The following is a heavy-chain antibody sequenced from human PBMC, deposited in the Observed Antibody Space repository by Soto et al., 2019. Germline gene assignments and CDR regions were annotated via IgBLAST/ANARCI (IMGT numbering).Heavy chain of an antibody. V-gene: IGHV1-18*01. Sequence: QVQLVQSGDELKKPGASVKVSCKASDYSFNSNGITWVRKAPGQGLEWMGWLSGDNGDIKYAQKFQGRVTMTTDMSTSTVYMELRSLSSDDTAVYFCAGSRGFGFDFWGQGTLVTVSS. J-gene: IGHJ4*02. CDR2: LSGDNGDI. D-gene: IGHD2-15*01. CDR3: AGSRGFGFDF. CDR1: DYSFNSNG.